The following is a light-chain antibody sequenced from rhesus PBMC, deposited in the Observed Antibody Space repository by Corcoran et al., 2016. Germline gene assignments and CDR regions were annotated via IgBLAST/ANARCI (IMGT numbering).Light chain of an antibody. CDR2: YGS. CDR3: MQALQTPLT. CDR1: QSLLSSNGYNY. V-gene: IGKV2-60*01. J-gene: IGKJ4*01. Sequence: DIVMTQTPLSLPVTLGEPASISCRSSQSLLSSNGYNYLNWYLQKPGQSPQLLIYYGSNRASGVPDRFSGSWSGTDFTLKISRVGGEGVGVYYCMQALQTPLTFGGGAKVEIK.